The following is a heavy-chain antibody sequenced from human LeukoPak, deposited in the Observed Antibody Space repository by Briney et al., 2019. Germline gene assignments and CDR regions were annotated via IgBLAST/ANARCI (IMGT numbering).Heavy chain of an antibody. CDR2: IDPNSGVR. CDR1: GYTFYDYY. D-gene: IGHD2-15*01. J-gene: IGHJ5*02. Sequence: GASVKVSCKASGYTFYDYYIHWVRRAPGQGLEWRGWIDPNSGVRNYAQKFQGRVTMTRDTSTSTAYMDLSSLTFDDTAVYYCARGGCSGGSCYSSWFDPWGQGTLVTVSS. CDR3: ARGGCSGGSCYSSWFDP. V-gene: IGHV1-2*02.